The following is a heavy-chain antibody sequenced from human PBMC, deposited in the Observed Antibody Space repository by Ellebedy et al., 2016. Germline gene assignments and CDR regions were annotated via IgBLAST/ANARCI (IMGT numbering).Heavy chain of an antibody. CDR1: GFTFSTYA. CDR3: AKGGEIWSGYHDC. V-gene: IGHV3-30*18. Sequence: GESLKISXAASGFTFSTYAIHWVRQAPGKGLEWVAVISNDGSNKYYADSVRGRFTLSRDNSKNTLYLQMNSLRAEDTAMYYCAKGGEIWSGYHDCWGQGTLVTVSS. J-gene: IGHJ4*02. CDR2: ISNDGSNK. D-gene: IGHD3-3*01.